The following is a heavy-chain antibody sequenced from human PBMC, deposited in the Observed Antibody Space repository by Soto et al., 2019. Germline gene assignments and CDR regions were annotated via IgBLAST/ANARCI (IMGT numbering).Heavy chain of an antibody. CDR2: ISSSGSTI. CDR1: GFTFSDYY. CDR3: ARDECTGRWFGESTYYSYLDC. Sequence: QVQLVESGGGLVKPGGSLRLSCAASGFTFSDYYMSWIRQAPGKGLEWVSYISSSGSTIYYADSVKGRFTISRDNAKNSLYRQMTCLIADDTAVYYCARDECTGRWFGESTYYSYLDCWGKGSTVTVSS. D-gene: IGHD3-10*01. J-gene: IGHJ6*03. V-gene: IGHV3-11*01.